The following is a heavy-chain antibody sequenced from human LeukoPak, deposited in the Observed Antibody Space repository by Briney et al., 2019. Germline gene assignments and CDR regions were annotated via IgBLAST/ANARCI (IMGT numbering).Heavy chain of an antibody. D-gene: IGHD5-12*01. CDR3: AGTPKRERGYSGYESYYYYYYMDV. CDR1: GGSISSYY. Sequence: PSETLSLTCTVYGGSISSYYWKWIRQPPGKGLEWIGHIYSSGTTNYNPSLKSRVTISLDTSKNQFSLKLNSVTAADTAVYYCAGTPKRERGYSGYESYYYYYYMDVWGKGTTVTVSS. J-gene: IGHJ6*03. CDR2: IYSSGTT. V-gene: IGHV4-59*01.